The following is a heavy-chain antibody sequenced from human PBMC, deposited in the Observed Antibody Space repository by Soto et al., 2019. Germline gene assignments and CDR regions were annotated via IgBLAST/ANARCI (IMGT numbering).Heavy chain of an antibody. D-gene: IGHD6-19*01. Sequence: SETLSLTCTVSGGSISSSSYYWGWIRQPPGKGLEWIGSIYYSGSTYYNPSLKSRVTISVDTSKNQFSLKLSSVTAADTAVYYCASPAVAGPSLAVNFDYWGQGTLVTVSS. J-gene: IGHJ4*02. CDR3: ASPAVAGPSLAVNFDY. V-gene: IGHV4-39*01. CDR1: GGSISSSSYY. CDR2: IYYSGST.